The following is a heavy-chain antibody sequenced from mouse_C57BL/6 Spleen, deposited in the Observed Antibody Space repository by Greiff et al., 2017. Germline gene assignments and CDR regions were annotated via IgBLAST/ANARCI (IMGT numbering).Heavy chain of an antibody. Sequence: QVQLKQPGTELVKPGASVKLSCKASGYTFTSYWMHWVKQRPGQGLEWIGNINPSNGGTNYNEKFKSKATLTVDKSSSTAYMQLSSLTSEDSAVYYCARSSGVMVTTRFDYWGQGTTLTVSS. CDR1: GYTFTSYW. CDR3: ARSSGVMVTTRFDY. J-gene: IGHJ2*01. CDR2: INPSNGGT. D-gene: IGHD2-2*01. V-gene: IGHV1-53*01.